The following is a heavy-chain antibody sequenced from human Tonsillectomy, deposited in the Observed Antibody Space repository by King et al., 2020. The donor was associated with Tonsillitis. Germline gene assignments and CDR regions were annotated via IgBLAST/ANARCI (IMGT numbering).Heavy chain of an antibody. CDR3: SRAGDYSNYVGAFDI. CDR1: GFTFGDYD. J-gene: IGHJ3*02. Sequence: VQLAESGGGLVQPGRSLRLSCTASGFTFGDYDMNWVRQAPGKGLEWVSFIRSKAYGGTTEYAATVKGRFTISRDDSKSIAYLQMNSLKIEDTAVYYCSRAGDYSNYVGAFDIWGQGTMVTVSS. D-gene: IGHD4-11*01. V-gene: IGHV3-49*04. CDR2: IRSKAYGGTT.